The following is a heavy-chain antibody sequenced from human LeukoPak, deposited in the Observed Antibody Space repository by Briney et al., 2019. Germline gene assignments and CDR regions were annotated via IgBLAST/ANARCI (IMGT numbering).Heavy chain of an antibody. J-gene: IGHJ6*03. V-gene: IGHV1-69*13. Sequence: ASVKVSCKASGGSFTNCPFHWVRQAPGQGLEWMGGIIPMFGSRDYAQKFQGRLTITADESTTTAYLELSSLRSEDTAVYYCARGRITMVRGAAPGYYYYMDVWGKGTTVTISS. D-gene: IGHD3-10*01. CDR2: IIPMFGSR. CDR1: GGSFTNCP. CDR3: ARGRITMVRGAAPGYYYYMDV.